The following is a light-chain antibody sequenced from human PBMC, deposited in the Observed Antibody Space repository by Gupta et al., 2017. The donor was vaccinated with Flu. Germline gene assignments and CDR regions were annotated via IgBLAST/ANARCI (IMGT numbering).Light chain of an antibody. Sequence: FLLTQPHSVSESPGKTVTISCTRSSGSIASNYVHCYQQRPGRAPTTVIYVDNQRPSGVPDRCACSIYRSANSASLTISGLKKEDEADYYCQSDDSSNQWVFGGGTKLTVL. J-gene: IGLJ3*02. CDR2: VDN. V-gene: IGLV6-57*03. CDR3: QSDDSSNQWV. CDR1: SGSIASNY.